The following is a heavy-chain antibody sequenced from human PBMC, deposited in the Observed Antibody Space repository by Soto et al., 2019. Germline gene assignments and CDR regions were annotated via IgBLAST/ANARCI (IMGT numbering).Heavy chain of an antibody. CDR1: GGTFSSYA. Sequence: SVKVSCKASGGTFSSYAISWVLHAPGHVVEWMGWIFPIFGTAYYAQKFQGIVTLTAAKYESTAYLELSSLRSEHTAVYYCARSYGDYTPFDYWGRGSLVTVS. D-gene: IGHD4-17*01. V-gene: IGHV1-69*06. CDR3: ARSYGDYTPFDY. J-gene: IGHJ4*02. CDR2: IFPIFGTA.